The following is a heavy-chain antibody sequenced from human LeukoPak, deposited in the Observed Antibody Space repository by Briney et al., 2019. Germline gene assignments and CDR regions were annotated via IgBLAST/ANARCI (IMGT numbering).Heavy chain of an antibody. D-gene: IGHD3-22*01. CDR2: INPYNGNT. Sequence: ASVTVSCTASGYTFTNYGISWVRQAPGQGLEWMGWINPYNGNTNYALKLQGRATVTTDTSTSTAYMELRSLRSDDTAVYYCARPDSGGYSLFDSWGQGTLVTVSS. J-gene: IGHJ4*02. CDR3: ARPDSGGYSLFDS. V-gene: IGHV1-18*01. CDR1: GYTFTNYG.